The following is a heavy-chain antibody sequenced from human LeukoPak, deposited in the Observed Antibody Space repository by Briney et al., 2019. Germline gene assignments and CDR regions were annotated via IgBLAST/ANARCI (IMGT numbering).Heavy chain of an antibody. CDR1: RYTFSSYS. CDR2: ISSSSSYI. V-gene: IGHV3-21*01. D-gene: IGHD1-14*01. J-gene: IGHJ4*02. Sequence: GGSLRLSCAASRYTFSSYSMNWVRQAPGKGLEWVSSISSSSSYIYYADSVKGRFTISRDNAKNSLYLQMNSLRAEDTAVYYCARAHPRYYYDFWGQGTLVTVSS. CDR3: ARAHPRYYYDF.